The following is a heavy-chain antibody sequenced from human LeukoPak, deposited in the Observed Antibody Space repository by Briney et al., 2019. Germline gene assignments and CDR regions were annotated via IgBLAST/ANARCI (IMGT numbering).Heavy chain of an antibody. CDR2: IYYSGST. Sequence: SETLSLTCTVSGGSISSSSYYWGWIRQPPGKGLEWIGSIYYSGSTYYNPSLKSPVTISVDTSKNQFSLKLSSVTAADTAVYYCAMSGYSSGWYSAKPRAYYFDYWGQGTLVTVSS. V-gene: IGHV4-39*01. J-gene: IGHJ4*02. CDR3: AMSGYSSGWYSAKPRAYYFDY. CDR1: GGSISSSSYY. D-gene: IGHD6-19*01.